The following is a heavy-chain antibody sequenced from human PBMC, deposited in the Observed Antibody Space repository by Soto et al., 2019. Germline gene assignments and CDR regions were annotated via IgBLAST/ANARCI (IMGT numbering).Heavy chain of an antibody. CDR1: GGTFSSYA. Sequence: GASVKVSCKASGGTFSSYAISWVRQAPGQGLEWMGGIIPIFGRANYAQKFQGRVTITADESTSTAYMELSSLRSEDTAVYYCASGYCSSTSCYSYYYYGMDVWGQGTTVTVSS. J-gene: IGHJ6*02. V-gene: IGHV1-69*13. CDR2: IIPIFGRA. D-gene: IGHD2-2*01. CDR3: ASGYCSSTSCYSYYYYGMDV.